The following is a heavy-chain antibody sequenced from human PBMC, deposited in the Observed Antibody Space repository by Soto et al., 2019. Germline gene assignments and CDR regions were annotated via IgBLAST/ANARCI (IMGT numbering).Heavy chain of an antibody. D-gene: IGHD3-10*01. CDR3: ARDAGSGDYGSGSYYFGY. V-gene: IGHV1-69*13. J-gene: IGHJ4*02. Sequence: ASVKVSCKASGGTFSSYAISWVRQAPGQGLEWMGGIIPIFGTANYAQKFQGRVTITADESTSTAYMELSSLRSEDTAVYYCARDAGSGDYGSGSYYFGYWGQGTLVTVSS. CDR2: IIPIFGTA. CDR1: GGTFSSYA.